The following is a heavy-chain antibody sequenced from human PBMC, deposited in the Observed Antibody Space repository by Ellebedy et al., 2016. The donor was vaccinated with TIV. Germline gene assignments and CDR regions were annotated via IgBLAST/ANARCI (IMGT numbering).Heavy chain of an antibody. V-gene: IGHV3-74*01. CDR3: AKDGKSADDS. Sequence: GESLKISXAASGFTFSSYWMHWVRQAPGKGLVLVSRINKDGSSTNYADSVKGRFTISRDNGKNLLFLELNSLRDEDTAFYYCAKDGKSADDSWGQGTLVTVSS. CDR2: INKDGSST. J-gene: IGHJ5*01. CDR1: GFTFSSYW.